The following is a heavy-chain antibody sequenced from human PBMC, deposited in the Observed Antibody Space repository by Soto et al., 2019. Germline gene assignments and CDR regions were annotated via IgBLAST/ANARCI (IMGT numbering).Heavy chain of an antibody. D-gene: IGHD3-3*01. Sequence: GASAKASCKVSGYTLTELSMHWVRQAPGKGLEWMGGFDPEDGETIYAQKFQGRVTMTEDTSTDTAYMELSSLRSEDTAVYYCATSGVASNFGKMDYWGQGTLVTVSS. V-gene: IGHV1-24*01. CDR1: GYTLTELS. CDR3: ATSGVASNFGKMDY. CDR2: FDPEDGET. J-gene: IGHJ4*02.